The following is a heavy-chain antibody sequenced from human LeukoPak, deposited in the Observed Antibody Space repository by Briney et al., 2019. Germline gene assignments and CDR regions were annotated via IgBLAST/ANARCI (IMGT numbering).Heavy chain of an antibody. D-gene: IGHD3-22*01. V-gene: IGHV1-2*02. CDR1: GYTFTGYY. Sequence: ASVKVSCKASGYTFTGYYMLWVRQAPGQGLEWMGWINPNSGGTNYAQKFQGRVTMTRDTSISTAYMELSRLRSDDTAVYYCARVRKYYYHKVAIDIWGQGTVVTVSS. CDR3: ARVRKYYYHKVAIDI. CDR2: INPNSGGT. J-gene: IGHJ3*02.